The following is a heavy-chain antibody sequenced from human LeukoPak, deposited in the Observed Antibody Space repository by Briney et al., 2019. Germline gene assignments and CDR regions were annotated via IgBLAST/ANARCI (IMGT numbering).Heavy chain of an antibody. CDR3: ARADFIDAGPYLIGP. CDR1: GYSFTDYY. D-gene: IGHD3-3*01. V-gene: IGHV1-2*02. CDR2: INTKTGRT. J-gene: IGHJ5*02. Sequence: ASVKVSCKTSGYSFTDYYIHWVRQAPGQGLEWMAWINTKTGRTSSARKFQGRVTMTRDPSITTVYMDMAWLTSDDTAVYFCARADFIDAGPYLIGPWGQGTLVTVSS.